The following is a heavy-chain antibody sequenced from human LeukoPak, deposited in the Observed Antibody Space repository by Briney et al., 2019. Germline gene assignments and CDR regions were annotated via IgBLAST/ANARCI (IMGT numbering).Heavy chain of an antibody. CDR2: IHPNSGVT. CDR1: GYTFTGYY. CDR3: ATVVPAAMGWFDP. Sequence: ASVKVSCKASGYTFTGYYMHWVRQAPGQGRECMGWIHPNSGVTNYAQKFQGRVTMTRDTSISTAYMELSRLRSDDTAVYYCATVVPAAMGWFDPWGQGTLVTVSS. V-gene: IGHV1-2*02. J-gene: IGHJ5*02. D-gene: IGHD2-2*01.